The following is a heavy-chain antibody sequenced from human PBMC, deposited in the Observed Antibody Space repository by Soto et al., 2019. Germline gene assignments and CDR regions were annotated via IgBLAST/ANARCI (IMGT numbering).Heavy chain of an antibody. J-gene: IGHJ4*02. CDR1: GGSFSGHY. V-gene: IGHV4-34*12. Sequence: SETLSLTCAVYGGSFSGHYWTWIRQLPGKGLEWIGEIIPSGGTIWGFNYSGGTNYNPSLKSRVTISVDTSKNQISLKMSSLTAADTAVYYCARASADRTGTTFFDYWGQGTRVTVSS. D-gene: IGHD1-1*01. CDR2: IIPSGGTIWGFNYSGGT. CDR3: ARASADRTGTTFFDY.